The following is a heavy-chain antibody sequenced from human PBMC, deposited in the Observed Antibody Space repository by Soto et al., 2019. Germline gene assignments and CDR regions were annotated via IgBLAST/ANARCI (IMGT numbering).Heavy chain of an antibody. CDR1: GGTPGNSA. Sequence: QVQLGQSWAEVKTPGSSARVSCKASGGTPGNSAFSCVRQAPGQGLEWMGGIIPVFGIVKYAQNLEGRVTITADESTNTAYMELSSLRYEDRAVYYCASGSIVVVGSREYYGMDVWGQGTTVTVSS. J-gene: IGHJ6*02. CDR3: ASGSIVVVGSREYYGMDV. V-gene: IGHV1-69*01. CDR2: IIPVFGIV. D-gene: IGHD6-19*01.